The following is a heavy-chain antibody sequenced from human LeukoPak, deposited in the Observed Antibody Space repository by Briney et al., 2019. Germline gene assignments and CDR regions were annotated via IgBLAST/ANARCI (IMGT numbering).Heavy chain of an antibody. J-gene: IGHJ4*02. CDR3: AGAYSGTYYYFDY. V-gene: IGHV4-59*01. Sequence: PSETLSLTCTVSSGSISSYYWSWIRQPPGKGLEWIGYVYYSGRINYNPSLKSRVTISLDKSKNQFSLKLRSVTAADTAVYYCAGAYSGTYYYFDYWGQGTLVTVSS. CDR2: VYYSGRI. CDR1: SGSISSYY. D-gene: IGHD1-26*01.